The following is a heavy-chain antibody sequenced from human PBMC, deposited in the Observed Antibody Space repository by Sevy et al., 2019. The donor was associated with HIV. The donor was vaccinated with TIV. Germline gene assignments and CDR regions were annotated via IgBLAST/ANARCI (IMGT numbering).Heavy chain of an antibody. Sequence: GGSLRLSCAASGFTFSSYWMSWVRQAPGKGLEWVATMKEDGSEKYYVDSVKGRFTISRDNSKNTLILQMNSLRAEDTAIYYCAKELPGYQYDSSGNLDTWGQGRLVTVSS. V-gene: IGHV3-7*03. CDR3: AKELPGYQYDSSGNLDT. J-gene: IGHJ5*02. D-gene: IGHD6-19*01. CDR1: GFTFSSYW. CDR2: MKEDGSEK.